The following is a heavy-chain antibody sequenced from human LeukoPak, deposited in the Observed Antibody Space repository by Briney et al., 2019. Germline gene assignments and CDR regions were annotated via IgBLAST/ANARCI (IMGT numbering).Heavy chain of an antibody. D-gene: IGHD3/OR15-3a*01. CDR3: EREYDVLTAGLDF. CDR2: ISSSAISI. J-gene: IGHJ4*02. CDR1: GFTFRNYN. Sequence: GGSLRLSCAASGFTFRNYNMHWVRQAPGKGLEWVSSISSSAISIYYADSLRGRFTISRDNAKNFLYLQMNSLRAEDTAVYYCEREYDVLTAGLDFWGQGTLVTVSS. V-gene: IGHV3-21*06.